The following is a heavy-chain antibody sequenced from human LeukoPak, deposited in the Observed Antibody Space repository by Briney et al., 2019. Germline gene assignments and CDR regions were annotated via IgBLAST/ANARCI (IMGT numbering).Heavy chain of an antibody. CDR3: ARRAYYYDSSGYYFVAFDI. CDR2: IYFSGST. CDR1: GGSISSSSYY. J-gene: IGHJ3*02. D-gene: IGHD3-22*01. V-gene: IGHV4-39*01. Sequence: SETQSLTCTVSGGSISSSSYYWGWIRQPPGKGLGWMGGIYFSGSTYYNPSLKSRVTISVDTSKNQFSLKLSSVTAADTAVYYCARRAYYYDSSGYYFVAFDIWGQGTMVTVSS.